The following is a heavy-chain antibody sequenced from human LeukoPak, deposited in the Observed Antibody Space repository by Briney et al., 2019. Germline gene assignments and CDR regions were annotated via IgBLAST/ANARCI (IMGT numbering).Heavy chain of an antibody. V-gene: IGHV3-48*03. D-gene: IGHD3-22*01. J-gene: IGHJ4*02. CDR2: ISSSGSTI. CDR3: ARLPYYYDSSGYRYFDY. Sequence: GGSLRLSCAASGFTFSSYEMNWVRQAPGKGLEWVSYISSSGSTIYYADSVKGRFTISRDNAKNSLYLQMNSLRAEDTAVYYCARLPYYYDSSGYRYFDYWGQGTLVTVSS. CDR1: GFTFSSYE.